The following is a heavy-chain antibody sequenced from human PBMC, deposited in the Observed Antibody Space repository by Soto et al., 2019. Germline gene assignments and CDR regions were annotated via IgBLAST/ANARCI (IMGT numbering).Heavy chain of an antibody. J-gene: IGHJ4*02. D-gene: IGHD3-22*01. CDR3: ARDPDPYYDSSGLPDY. Sequence: GASVKVSCKASGYTFTSYGISWVRQAPGQGLEWMGWISAYNGNTNYAQKLQGRVTMTTDTSTSTAYMELRSLRSDDTAVYYCARDPDPYYDSSGLPDYWGQGTLVTVSS. V-gene: IGHV1-18*01. CDR1: GYTFTSYG. CDR2: ISAYNGNT.